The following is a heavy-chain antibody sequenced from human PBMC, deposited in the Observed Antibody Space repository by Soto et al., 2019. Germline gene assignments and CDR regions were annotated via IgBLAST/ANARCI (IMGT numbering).Heavy chain of an antibody. V-gene: IGHV1-46*01. J-gene: IGHJ5*02. Sequence: ASVKVSCKASGYTFTSYYMHWVRQAPGQGLEWMGIINPSGGSTSYAQKFQGRVTMTRDTSTSNVYMELSSLRSEVTAVYYCARDLRTKITMVATIKRGWFDPWGQGTLVTVSS. CDR3: ARDLRTKITMVATIKRGWFDP. D-gene: IGHD3-10*01. CDR2: INPSGGST. CDR1: GYTFTSYY.